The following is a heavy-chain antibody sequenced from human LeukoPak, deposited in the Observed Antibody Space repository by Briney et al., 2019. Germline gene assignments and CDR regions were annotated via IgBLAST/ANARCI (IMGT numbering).Heavy chain of an antibody. CDR1: GFTFSNFG. V-gene: IGHV3-30*18. D-gene: IGHD4-17*01. CDR2: ISYDGSNK. Sequence: GGSLRLSCAASGFTFSNFGMHWVRQAPGKGLEWVAVISYDGSNKHYADSVQGRFSISRDNYNNTLYLQMNSLRVEDTAVYYCAKGWNTVDYWGQGTLVTVSS. CDR3: AKGWNTVDY. J-gene: IGHJ4*02.